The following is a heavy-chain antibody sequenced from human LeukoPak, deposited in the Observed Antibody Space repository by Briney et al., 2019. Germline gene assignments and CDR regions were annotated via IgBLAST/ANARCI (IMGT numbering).Heavy chain of an antibody. V-gene: IGHV4-38-2*01. CDR3: ARQTGFLDY. D-gene: IGHD1-1*01. CDR2: IYHSGST. J-gene: IGHJ4*02. CDR1: GYSISSGYY. Sequence: PSETLSLTCAVSGYSISSGYYWGWIRPPPGKGLEWIGSIYHSGSTYYNPSLKSRVTISVDTFKNKFSLKLSSVTAADTAVYYCARQTGFLDYWGQGTLVTVSS.